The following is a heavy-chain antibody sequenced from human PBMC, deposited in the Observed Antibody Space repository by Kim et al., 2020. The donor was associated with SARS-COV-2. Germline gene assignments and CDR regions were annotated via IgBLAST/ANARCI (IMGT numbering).Heavy chain of an antibody. CDR2: IIPIFGTA. V-gene: IGHV1-69*13. CDR1: GGTFSSYA. CDR3: ARDGMVRGVIINLLFPPYYYYGMDV. J-gene: IGHJ6*02. D-gene: IGHD3-10*01. Sequence: SVKVSCKASGGTFSSYAISWVRQAPGQGLEWMGGIIPIFGTANYAQKFQGRVTITADESTSTAYMELSSLRSEDTAVYYCARDGMVRGVIINLLFPPYYYYGMDVWGQGTTVTVSS.